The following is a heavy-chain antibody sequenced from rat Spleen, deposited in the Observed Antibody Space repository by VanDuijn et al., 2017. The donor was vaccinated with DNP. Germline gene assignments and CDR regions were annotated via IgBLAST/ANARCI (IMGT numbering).Heavy chain of an antibody. CDR1: GFSLTNYA. D-gene: IGHD1-1*01. Sequence: QVQLKESGPGLVQPSQTLSLTCTVSGFSLTNYAVGWVRQPPGKGLEWIAAVSSGGNTYYNSGLKSRLSISRDTSKSQVFLKMNSLQTEDTAIYFCTRVYYCAGGYEGWFAYWGQGTLVTVSS. CDR3: TRVYYCAGGYEGWFAY. J-gene: IGHJ3*01. CDR2: VSSGGNT. V-gene: IGHV2S12*01.